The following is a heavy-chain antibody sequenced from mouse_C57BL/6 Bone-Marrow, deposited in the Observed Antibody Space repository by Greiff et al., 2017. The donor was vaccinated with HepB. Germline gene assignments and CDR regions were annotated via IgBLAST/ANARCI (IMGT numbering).Heavy chain of an antibody. CDR3: TTRYYKDY. Sequence: EVQLQQSGAELVRPGASVKLSCTASGFNIKDDYMHWVKQRPEQGLEWIGWIDPENGDTEYASKFQGKATITADTSSNTAYLQLSSLTSEDTAVYYCTTRYYKDYWGQGTTLTVSS. V-gene: IGHV14-4*01. CDR2: IDPENGDT. J-gene: IGHJ2*01. CDR1: GFNIKDDY. D-gene: IGHD2-12*01.